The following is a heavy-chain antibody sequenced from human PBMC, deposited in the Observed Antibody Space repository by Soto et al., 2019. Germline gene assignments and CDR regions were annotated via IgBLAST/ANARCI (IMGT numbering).Heavy chain of an antibody. Sequence: QITLKESGPTLVKPTQTLTLTCTFSGFSLSTSGVGVGWIRQPPGKALEWLALIYWDDDKRYSPSLKSRLTIPKDTSKNQVVLTMTNMDPVDTATYYCAHRRELGYCSGGSCYSSSRWFDPWGQGTLVTVSS. J-gene: IGHJ5*02. CDR2: IYWDDDK. CDR1: GFSLSTSGVG. V-gene: IGHV2-5*02. D-gene: IGHD2-15*01. CDR3: AHRRELGYCSGGSCYSSSRWFDP.